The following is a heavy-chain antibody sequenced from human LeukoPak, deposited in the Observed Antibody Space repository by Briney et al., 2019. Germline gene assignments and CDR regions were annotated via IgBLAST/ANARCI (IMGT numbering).Heavy chain of an antibody. Sequence: SETLSLTCAVYGGSFSGYYWNWIRQPPGKGLEWIGEINHSGSTNYNPSLKSRVTISVDTSKNQFSLKLSSVTAADTAVYYCARIIGYYFDYWGQGTLVTVSS. V-gene: IGHV4-34*01. CDR2: INHSGST. CDR1: GGSFSGYY. J-gene: IGHJ4*02. CDR3: ARIIGYYFDY. D-gene: IGHD2-15*01.